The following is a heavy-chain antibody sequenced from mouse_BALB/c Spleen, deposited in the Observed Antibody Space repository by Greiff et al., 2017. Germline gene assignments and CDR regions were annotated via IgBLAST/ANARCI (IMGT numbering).Heavy chain of an antibody. CDR1: GYSITSGYA. CDR3: ARNDYGQSFHFDN. CDR2: ISYSGST. Sequence: EVQLQESGPGLVKPSQSLSLTCTVTGYSITSGYAWNWIRQFPGNKLEWMGYISYSGSTSYNPSIKSRISITRDTSKHQFLLQLNSVTTEDKAKYYCARNDYGQSFHFDNWGQGTTRTVSS. V-gene: IGHV3-2*02. D-gene: IGHD1-2*01. J-gene: IGHJ2*01.